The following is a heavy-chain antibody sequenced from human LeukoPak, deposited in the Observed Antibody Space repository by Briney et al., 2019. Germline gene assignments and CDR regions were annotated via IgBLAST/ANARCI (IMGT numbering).Heavy chain of an antibody. Sequence: PSETLSLTCAVYGGSFSGYYWSWIRQPPGKGLEWIGEINHSGSTNYNPSLKSRVTISVDTSKNQFSLKLSSVTAADTAVYYCARDLIARKRYCSSTSCSNWFDPWGQGTLVTVSS. J-gene: IGHJ5*02. V-gene: IGHV4-34*01. CDR3: ARDLIARKRYCSSTSCSNWFDP. CDR1: GGSFSGYY. D-gene: IGHD2-2*01. CDR2: INHSGST.